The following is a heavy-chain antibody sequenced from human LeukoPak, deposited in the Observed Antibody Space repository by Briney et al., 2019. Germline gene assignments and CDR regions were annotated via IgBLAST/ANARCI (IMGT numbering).Heavy chain of an antibody. V-gene: IGHV3-23*01. J-gene: IGHJ4*02. Sequence: AGGSLRLSCATSGFTFSSYAMSWVRQAPGKGLEWVSSISISGDDTYYADSVKGRFTISRDNSKNTLYLQMYSLRAEDTAVYYCAKQLGYCSDGSCYFPYWGQGTLVTVSS. CDR3: AKQLGYCSDGSCYFPY. CDR1: GFTFSSYA. D-gene: IGHD2-15*01. CDR2: ISISGDDT.